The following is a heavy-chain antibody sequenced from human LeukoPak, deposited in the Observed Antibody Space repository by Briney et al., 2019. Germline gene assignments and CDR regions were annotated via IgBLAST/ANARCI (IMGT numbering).Heavy chain of an antibody. V-gene: IGHV3-23*01. Sequence: GGALRLFCQASGFFFTNYALNWGRPAPGKGLEWVSSINPDGGSFFADSVKGRFTISRDDSRSVVYLQMNSLSAEYTAVYYCARSGVATCHYWGQGILVTVSS. CDR2: INPDGGS. D-gene: IGHD2-15*01. CDR1: GFFFTNYA. J-gene: IGHJ4*02. CDR3: ARSGVATCHY.